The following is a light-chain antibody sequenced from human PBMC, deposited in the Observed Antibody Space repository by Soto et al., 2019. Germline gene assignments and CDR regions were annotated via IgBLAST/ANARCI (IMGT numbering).Light chain of an antibody. V-gene: IGKV3-11*01. CDR2: DAS. Sequence: ETVLTQSPATLSLSPGERGTLSCRASQSVSSYLAWYQQKPGQAPRLLIYDASNRATGIPARFSGSGSGTDFTLTISSLEPEDFAVYYCQQRSNWPPTFGQGTKVDIK. J-gene: IGKJ1*01. CDR1: QSVSSY. CDR3: QQRSNWPPT.